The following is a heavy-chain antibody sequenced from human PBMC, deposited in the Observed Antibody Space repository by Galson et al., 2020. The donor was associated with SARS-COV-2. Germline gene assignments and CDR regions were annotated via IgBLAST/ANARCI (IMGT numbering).Heavy chain of an antibody. CDR2: ISWNSGSI. D-gene: IGHD3-16*02. Sequence: SLKISCAASGFTFDDYAMHWVRQAPGKGLEWVSGISWNSGSIGYADSVKGRFTISRDNAKNSLYLQMNSLRAEDTALYYCAKDIRLVELSLRVRGPLVSWGQGTLVTVSS. CDR3: AKDIRLVELSLRVRGPLVS. J-gene: IGHJ5*02. V-gene: IGHV3-9*01. CDR1: GFTFDDYA.